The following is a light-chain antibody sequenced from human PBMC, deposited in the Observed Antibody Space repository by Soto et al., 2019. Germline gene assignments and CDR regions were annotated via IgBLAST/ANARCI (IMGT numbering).Light chain of an antibody. CDR2: DAS. CDR1: QSVDRY. CDR3: QQTRSYPST. J-gene: IGKJ4*01. V-gene: IGKV1-5*01. Sequence: DIQMAQSPSTLSASVGDRVSITCRASQSVDRYLAWYQQKPGKAPHLLIYDASSLESGVPSKFSGSGSGTDFTLTISSLQAEDFATYYCQQTRSYPSTFGGGTKVDIK.